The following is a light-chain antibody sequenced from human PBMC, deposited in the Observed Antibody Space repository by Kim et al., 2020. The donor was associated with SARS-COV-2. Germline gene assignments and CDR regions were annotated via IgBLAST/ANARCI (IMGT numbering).Light chain of an antibody. J-gene: IGKJ1*01. CDR3: QQYSPSPPWT. Sequence: LAPRLIIYTTSSRATGITDRFSGRGSGTDFTLTINRLEPEDFAVYYCQQYSPSPPWTFGQGTKVDIK. CDR2: TTS. V-gene: IGKV3D-20*01.